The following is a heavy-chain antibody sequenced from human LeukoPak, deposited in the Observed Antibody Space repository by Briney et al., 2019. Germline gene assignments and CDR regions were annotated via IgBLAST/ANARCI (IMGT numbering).Heavy chain of an antibody. Sequence: ASVKVSCKASGGTFSSYAISWVRQAPGQGLEWMGRIIPILGIANYAQKFQGRVTITADKSTSTAYMELSSLRSEDTAVYYCARALQANYDSSGSPPSIGMDVWGQGTTVTVSS. CDR1: GGTFSSYA. CDR2: IIPILGIA. V-gene: IGHV1-69*04. D-gene: IGHD3-22*01. CDR3: ARALQANYDSSGSPPSIGMDV. J-gene: IGHJ6*02.